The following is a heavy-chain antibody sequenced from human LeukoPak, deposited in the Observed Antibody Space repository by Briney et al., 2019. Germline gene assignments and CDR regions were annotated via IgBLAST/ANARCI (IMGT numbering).Heavy chain of an antibody. CDR3: ARDWYDY. V-gene: IGHV3-23*01. J-gene: IGHJ4*02. Sequence: PGGSLRLSCAASGFTFSTCAMIWVRQAPGKGLEWVSVIGGSGSYAYYADSVKGRFTISRDNSKDTLYLQMNSLRAEDTAVYYCARDWYDYWGQGTLVTVSS. CDR1: GFTFSTCA. CDR2: IGGSGSYA. D-gene: IGHD6-13*01.